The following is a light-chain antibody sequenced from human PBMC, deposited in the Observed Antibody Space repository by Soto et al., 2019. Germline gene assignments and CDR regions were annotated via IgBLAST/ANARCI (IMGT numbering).Light chain of an antibody. Sequence: EIVLTPSPATLSLSPGERATLSCRASQSVSSYLAWYQQKPGQAPRLLIYDASNRATGIPARFSGSGSGTDFTLAISSLEPEDFAVYYCQHFGQGTRLEIK. V-gene: IGKV3-11*01. J-gene: IGKJ5*01. CDR2: DAS. CDR1: QSVSSY. CDR3: QH.